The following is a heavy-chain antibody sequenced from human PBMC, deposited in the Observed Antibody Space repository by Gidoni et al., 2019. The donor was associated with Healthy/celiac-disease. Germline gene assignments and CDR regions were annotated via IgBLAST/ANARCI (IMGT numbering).Heavy chain of an antibody. CDR2: INHSGST. Sequence: QVQLQQWGAGLLKPSETLSLTCAVYGGSFSGYYWSWIRQPPGKGLEWIGEINHSGSTNYNPSLKSRVTISVDTSKNQFSLKLSSVTAADTAVYYCARVTRSYSSGWYYYFDYWGQGTLVTVSS. V-gene: IGHV4-34*01. CDR3: ARVTRSYSSGWYYYFDY. J-gene: IGHJ4*02. CDR1: GGSFSGYY. D-gene: IGHD6-19*01.